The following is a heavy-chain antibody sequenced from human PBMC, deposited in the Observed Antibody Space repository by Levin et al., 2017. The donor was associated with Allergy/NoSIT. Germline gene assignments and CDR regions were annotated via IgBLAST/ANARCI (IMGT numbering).Heavy chain of an antibody. Sequence: RSGGSLRLSCAVSGGSISSSNWWSWVRQPPGKGLEWIGEIYHSGSTNYNPSLKSRVTISVDKSKNQFSLKLSSVTAADTAVYYCARAMTTVTHYYFDYWGQGTLVTVSS. J-gene: IGHJ4*02. CDR3: ARAMTTVTHYYFDY. CDR2: IYHSGST. CDR1: GGSISSSNW. V-gene: IGHV4-4*02. D-gene: IGHD4-17*01.